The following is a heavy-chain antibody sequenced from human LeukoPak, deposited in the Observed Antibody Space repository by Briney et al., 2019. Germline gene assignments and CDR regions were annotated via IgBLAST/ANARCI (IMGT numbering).Heavy chain of an antibody. CDR2: IYPGDSDT. D-gene: IGHD3-22*01. CDR1: GYSFNTYW. J-gene: IGHJ4*02. CDR3: ATRLGDYDSSGYYFDY. Sequence: GESLKISCKGSGYSFNTYWIGWVRQMPGKGLEWMGIIYPGDSDTKYSPSFQGQVTISADKSISTAYLQWSSLKASDTAMYYCATRLGDYDSSGYYFDYWGQGTLVTVSS. V-gene: IGHV5-51*01.